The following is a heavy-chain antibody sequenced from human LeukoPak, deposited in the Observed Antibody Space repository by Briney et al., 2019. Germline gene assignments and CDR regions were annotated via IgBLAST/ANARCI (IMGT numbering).Heavy chain of an antibody. V-gene: IGHV3-30*04. CDR2: ISYDGSNK. CDR1: GFTFSSYA. D-gene: IGHD1-26*01. Sequence: PAGSLRLSCAASGFTFSSYAMHWVRQAPGKGLEWVAVISYDGSNKYYADSVKGRFTISRDNSKNTLYLQMNSLRAEDTAVYYCARARGSYYSGAHFDYWGQGTLVTVSS. J-gene: IGHJ4*02. CDR3: ARARGSYYSGAHFDY.